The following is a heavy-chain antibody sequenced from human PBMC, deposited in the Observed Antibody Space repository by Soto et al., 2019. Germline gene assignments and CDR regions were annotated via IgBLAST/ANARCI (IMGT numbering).Heavy chain of an antibody. CDR1: GYSFTSYW. J-gene: IGHJ5*02. CDR3: ARHPSSGYNWFDP. D-gene: IGHD3-22*01. Sequence: PGESLKISCKGSGYSFTSYWICWVRQMPGKVLEWMGIIYPGDSDTRYSPSFQGQVTISADKSISTAYLQWSSLKASDAAMYYCARHPSSGYNWFDPWGQGTLVTVSS. CDR2: IYPGDSDT. V-gene: IGHV5-51*01.